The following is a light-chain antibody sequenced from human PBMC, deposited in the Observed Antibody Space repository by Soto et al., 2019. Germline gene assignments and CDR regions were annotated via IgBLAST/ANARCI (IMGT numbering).Light chain of an antibody. J-gene: IGKJ5*01. V-gene: IGKV3-15*01. CDR3: QQRSNWPIT. CDR1: QSVTNSY. Sequence: EIVMTQSPGTLSVSPGERATLSCRASQSVTNSYLAWYQQKPGQAPRLLIFGASTRAAGIPARFSGSGSGTEFTLTISGLQSDDFAVYYCQQRSNWPITFGQGNRREIK. CDR2: GAS.